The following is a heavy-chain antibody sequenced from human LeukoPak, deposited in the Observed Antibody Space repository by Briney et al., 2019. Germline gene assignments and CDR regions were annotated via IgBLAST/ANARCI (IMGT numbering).Heavy chain of an antibody. Sequence: GGSLRLSCAASGFDFNNYNMTWVRQAPGKGLEWVSFIYSDSSTYYADSVRGRFTISRDNSKNTLYLQMNSLRAEDTAVYYCARRAGIYSHPYDYWGQGTLVTVSS. V-gene: IGHV3-53*01. J-gene: IGHJ4*02. CDR3: ARRAGIYSHPYDY. CDR1: GFDFNNYN. D-gene: IGHD1-14*01. CDR2: IYSDSST.